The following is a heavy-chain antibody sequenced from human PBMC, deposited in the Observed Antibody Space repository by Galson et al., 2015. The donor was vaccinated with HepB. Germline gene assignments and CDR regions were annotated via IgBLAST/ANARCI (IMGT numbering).Heavy chain of an antibody. V-gene: IGHV3-23*01. CDR3: AKGTTSIDY. Sequence: SLRLSCAGSGFTFSRTGMTWVRQAPGKGLECVSAISMSGSGRDYVDSVRGRFTISRDSSNNMLYLQMNDLRAEDTAVYYCAKGTTSIDYWGQGTLVTVSS. CDR2: ISMSGSGR. J-gene: IGHJ4*02. D-gene: IGHD1-1*01. CDR1: GFTFSRTG.